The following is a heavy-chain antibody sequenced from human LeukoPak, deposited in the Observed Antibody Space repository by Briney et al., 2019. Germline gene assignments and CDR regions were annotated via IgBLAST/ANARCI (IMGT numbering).Heavy chain of an antibody. D-gene: IGHD4-17*01. CDR1: GYTFTGYY. Sequence: ASVKVSCKASGYTFTGYYMHWVRQAPGQGLEWMGWINPNSGGTNYAQKFQGRVTMTRDMSTSTVYMELSSLRSKDTAVYYCARRAGTVTTFYYYYYMDVWGKGTTVTVSS. J-gene: IGHJ6*03. CDR3: ARRAGTVTTFYYYYYMDV. V-gene: IGHV1-2*02. CDR2: INPNSGGT.